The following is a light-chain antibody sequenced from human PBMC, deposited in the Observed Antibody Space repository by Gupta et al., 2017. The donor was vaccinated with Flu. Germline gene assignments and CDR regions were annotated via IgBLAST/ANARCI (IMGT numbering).Light chain of an antibody. CDR2: SND. Sequence: QSVLPQPPSASGPPGQRVTIACSGSSSNIGHSSVTWYQQLPGAAPRLLFYSNDQRPSGVPYRFSASKSGTSGSLAISGLQSEDEADYYCASWDDNLSAVIFGGGTKLTVL. CDR3: ASWDDNLSAVI. J-gene: IGLJ2*01. V-gene: IGLV1-44*01. CDR1: SSNIGHSS.